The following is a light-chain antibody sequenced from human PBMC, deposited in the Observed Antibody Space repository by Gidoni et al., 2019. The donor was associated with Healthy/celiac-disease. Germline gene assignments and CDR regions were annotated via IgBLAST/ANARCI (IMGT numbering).Light chain of an antibody. Sequence: EIVMTQSPATLSVSPGERATLSCRASQSVSSNLAWYQHKPGQAPRLLIYGASTRATGIPARFSGSGSGTEFTLTISSLQSEDFAVYYCQQYSDWPRFGQGTKVEIK. J-gene: IGKJ1*01. CDR2: GAS. V-gene: IGKV3-15*01. CDR3: QQYSDWPR. CDR1: QSVSSN.